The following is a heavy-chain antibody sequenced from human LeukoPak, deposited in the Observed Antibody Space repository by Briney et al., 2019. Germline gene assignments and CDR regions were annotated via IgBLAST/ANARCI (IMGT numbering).Heavy chain of an antibody. D-gene: IGHD3-9*01. CDR1: GFTFSSYW. CDR3: ARGRGLRYFDWSGFDP. CDR2: INSDGSST. J-gene: IGHJ5*02. V-gene: IGHV3-74*01. Sequence: PGGSLRLSCAASGFTFSSYWMHWVRQAPGKGLVWVSRINSDGSSTIYADSVKGRFTISRDNAKNTLYLQMNSLRAEDTAVYYCARGRGLRYFDWSGFDPWGQGTLVTVSS.